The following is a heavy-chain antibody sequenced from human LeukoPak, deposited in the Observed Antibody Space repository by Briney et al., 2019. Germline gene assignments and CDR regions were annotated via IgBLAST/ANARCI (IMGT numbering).Heavy chain of an antibody. CDR1: GLTFSSFV. Sequence: GGPLKLSCSPSGLTFSSFVRHWVPKPPGKGLEYVSAISSNGGSTYYADSVKGRFTISRNNSKNTLYLQMSSLRAEDTAVYYCVNGEVAASRGQGTLVTVSS. CDR3: VNGEVAAS. V-gene: IGHV3-64D*09. CDR2: ISSNGGST. D-gene: IGHD6-25*01. J-gene: IGHJ4*02.